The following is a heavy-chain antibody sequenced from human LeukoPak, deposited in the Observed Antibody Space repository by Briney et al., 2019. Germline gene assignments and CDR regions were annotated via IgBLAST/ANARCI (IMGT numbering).Heavy chain of an antibody. CDR2: IGSDNTTI. CDR3: ANDPSGAYYFDY. CDR1: GFTFRRYT. Sequence: GSLRLSCAASGFTFRRYTLNWVRQAPGKGLEWISYIGSDNTTIDYADSVKGRFTISRDNSKNTLYLQMNSLRAEDTAVYYCANDPSGAYYFDYWGQGTLVTVSS. J-gene: IGHJ4*02. D-gene: IGHD5-12*01. V-gene: IGHV3-48*01.